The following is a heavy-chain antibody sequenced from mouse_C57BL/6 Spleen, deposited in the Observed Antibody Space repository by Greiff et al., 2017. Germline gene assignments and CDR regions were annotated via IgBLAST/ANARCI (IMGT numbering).Heavy chain of an antibody. Sequence: DVKLVESGGGLVKPGGSLKLSCAASGFTFSSYAMSWVRQTPEKRLEWVATISDGGSYTYYPDNVKGRFTISRDNATNNLYLQLSRLTSEDTAMYYCASVYYDYDGFAYWGQGTLFTVSA. V-gene: IGHV5-4*03. D-gene: IGHD2-4*01. CDR3: ASVYYDYDGFAY. J-gene: IGHJ3*01. CDR1: GFTFSSYA. CDR2: ISDGGSYT.